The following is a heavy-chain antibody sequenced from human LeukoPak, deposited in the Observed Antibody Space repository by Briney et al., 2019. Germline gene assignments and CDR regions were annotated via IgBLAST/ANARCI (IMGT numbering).Heavy chain of an antibody. CDR3: ARDLATRQRTGLYDS. J-gene: IGHJ4*02. D-gene: IGHD3-16*02. CDR1: GISVSSNY. CDR2: IYVDGST. Sequence: GGSLRLSCAASGISVSSNYMSWVRQAPGKGLQWVSVIYVDGSTYYADSVKGRITIPRDNSRNTLYLQMNSLRAEDTAVYYCARDLATRQRTGLYDSWGRGALVTVSS. V-gene: IGHV3-66*01.